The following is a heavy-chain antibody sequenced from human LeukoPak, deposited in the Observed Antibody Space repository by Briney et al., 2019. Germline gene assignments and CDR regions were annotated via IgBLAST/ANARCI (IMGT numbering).Heavy chain of an antibody. V-gene: IGHV3-30*18. Sequence: GGSLRLSCAASGFTFSSYGMHWVRQAPGKGLEWVAVISYDGSNKYYADSVKGRFTISRDNSKNTLYLQMNSLRVEDTAMYYCAKDRSSSWTWTIDYWGQGTLVTVSS. CDR1: GFTFSSYG. CDR3: AKDRSSSWTWTIDY. CDR2: ISYDGSNK. J-gene: IGHJ4*02. D-gene: IGHD6-13*01.